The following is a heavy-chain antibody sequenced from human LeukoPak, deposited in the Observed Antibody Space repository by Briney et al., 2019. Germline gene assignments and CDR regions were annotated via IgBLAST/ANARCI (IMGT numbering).Heavy chain of an antibody. V-gene: IGHV5-51*01. D-gene: IGHD6-19*01. Sequence: GESLKISCKGSGYSFTSYWIGWVRQMPGKGLEWMGIIYPGDSDTRYSPSFQGQVTISADKSISTAYLQWSSLKASDTAMYYCARHSFRSRWYISPGNWFDPWGQGTLVTVSS. CDR3: ARHSFRSRWYISPGNWFDP. J-gene: IGHJ5*02. CDR2: IYPGDSDT. CDR1: GYSFTSYW.